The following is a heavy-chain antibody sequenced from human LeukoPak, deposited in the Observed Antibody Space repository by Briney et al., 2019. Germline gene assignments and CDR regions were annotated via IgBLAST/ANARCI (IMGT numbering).Heavy chain of an antibody. CDR1: GFTFSSYA. CDR2: ISGSGGST. V-gene: IGHV3-23*01. D-gene: IGHD6-6*01. Sequence: PGGSLRLSCAASGFTFSSYAMSWVRQAPGKGLEWVSAISGSGGSTYYADSVKGRFTISRDNSKNTLYLQVNSLRAEDTAVYYCAKDPQPYSSSSGYYWGQGTLVTVSS. CDR3: AKDPQPYSSSSGYY. J-gene: IGHJ4*02.